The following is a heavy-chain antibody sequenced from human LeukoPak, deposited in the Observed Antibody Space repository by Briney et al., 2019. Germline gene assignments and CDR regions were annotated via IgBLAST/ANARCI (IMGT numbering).Heavy chain of an antibody. CDR3: TRGTSWFFTN. J-gene: IGHJ1*01. V-gene: IGHV4-61*02. Sequence: SETLSLTCDVSGFSITSGTFYWSWIRQSAGKGLEWIGRLSSSGGTTDNPSLQNRVTISRDTSQNQFFLTLTSVTAADTALYYCTRGTSWFFTNWGQGILVTVSS. CDR2: LSSSGGT. CDR1: GFSITSGTFY. D-gene: IGHD6-13*01.